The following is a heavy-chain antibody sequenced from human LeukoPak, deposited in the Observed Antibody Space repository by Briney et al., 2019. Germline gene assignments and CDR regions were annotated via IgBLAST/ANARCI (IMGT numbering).Heavy chain of an antibody. V-gene: IGHV4-59*08. CDR2: IYYSGST. J-gene: IGHJ4*02. Sequence: SSETLSLTCTVSGGSISSYYWSWIRQPPGKGLEWIGYIYYSGSTNYNPSLKSRVTISVDTSKNQFSLKLSSVTAADTAVYHCARHQGGGFDYWGQGTLVTVSS. CDR1: GGSISSYY. CDR3: ARHQGGGFDY. D-gene: IGHD3-16*01.